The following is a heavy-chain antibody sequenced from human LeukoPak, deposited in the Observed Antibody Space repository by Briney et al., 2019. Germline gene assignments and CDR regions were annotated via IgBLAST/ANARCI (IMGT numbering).Heavy chain of an antibody. CDR1: GGTFSSYA. CDR2: INTNTGNP. D-gene: IGHD3-10*01. V-gene: IGHV7-4-1*02. Sequence: GASVKVSCKASGGTFSSYAISWVRQAPGQGLEWMGWINTNTGNPTYAQGFTGRFVFSLDTSVSTAYLQISSLKAEDTAVYYCAPQYYGSGRGAFDIWGQGTMVTVSS. J-gene: IGHJ3*02. CDR3: APQYYGSGRGAFDI.